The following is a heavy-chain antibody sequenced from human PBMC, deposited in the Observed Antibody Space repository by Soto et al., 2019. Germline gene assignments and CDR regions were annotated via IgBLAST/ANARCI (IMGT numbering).Heavy chain of an antibody. CDR3: AKGCYSGYALAYFDF. CDR2: TSGRGDNT. Sequence: PGGSLRLSCAASGCSFDEYAMTWVRQAAAKGLEWVSATSGRGDNTYYVEVVKAGFTVSRDNNKRILYMQLNSRRAEDTAVYYCAKGCYSGYALAYFDFWRQGRLVIVS. J-gene: IGHJ4*02. D-gene: IGHD6-13*01. V-gene: IGHV3-23*01. CDR1: GCSFDEYA.